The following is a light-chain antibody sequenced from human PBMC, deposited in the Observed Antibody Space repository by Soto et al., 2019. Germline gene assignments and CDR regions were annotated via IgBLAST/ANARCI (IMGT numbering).Light chain of an antibody. CDR3: QRFGNSPLYT. Sequence: IVLTQSPGTLSLSPGEGVTLSCRASQSLSSTYLAWYQQKPGQAPRLLIYGASIRAAGVPDRFSGGGSGADVTLTISRLEPEDFAVNYCQRFGNSPLYTFGQGTKL. J-gene: IGKJ2*01. CDR2: GAS. V-gene: IGKV3-20*01. CDR1: QSLSSTY.